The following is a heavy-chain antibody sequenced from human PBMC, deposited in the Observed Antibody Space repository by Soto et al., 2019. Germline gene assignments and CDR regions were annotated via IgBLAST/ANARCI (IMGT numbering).Heavy chain of an antibody. Sequence: PSETLSLTCTVSGGSISSYYWSWIRQPPGKGLEWIGYFYYSGSTNYNPSLKSRVTISVDTSKNQFSLKLSSVTAADTAVYYCARAGCKDIYSWGQGTVVTVSS. J-gene: IGHJ4*02. CDR2: FYYSGST. V-gene: IGHV4-59*01. CDR1: GGSISSYY. D-gene: IGHD2-15*01. CDR3: ARAGCKDIYS.